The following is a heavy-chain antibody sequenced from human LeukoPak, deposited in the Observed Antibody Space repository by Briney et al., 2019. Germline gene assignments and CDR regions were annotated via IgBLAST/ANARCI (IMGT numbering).Heavy chain of an antibody. D-gene: IGHD2-15*01. CDR3: ARVCIGCYSKDY. V-gene: IGHV3-23*01. J-gene: IGHJ4*02. Sequence: GGSLRLSCAASGFTFSSYWMSWVRQAPGKGLEWVSAISGSGGSTYYADSVKGRFTISRDNSKNTLYLQMNSLRAEDTAVYYCARVCIGCYSKDYWGQGTLVSVSS. CDR2: ISGSGGST. CDR1: GFTFSSYW.